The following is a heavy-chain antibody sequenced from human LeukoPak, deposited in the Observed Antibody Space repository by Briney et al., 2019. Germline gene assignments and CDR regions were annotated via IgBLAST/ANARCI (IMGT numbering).Heavy chain of an antibody. D-gene: IGHD4-17*01. Sequence: PGGSLRLSCAASGFTFSSYSMNWVRQAPGKGLEWVSSISSSSSYIYYADSVKGRFTISRDNAKNSLYLQMNSLRAEDTAVYYCAREYGDYYYFDYWGQGTLVTVSS. J-gene: IGHJ4*02. CDR2: ISSSSSYI. V-gene: IGHV3-21*01. CDR1: GFTFSSYS. CDR3: AREYGDYYYFDY.